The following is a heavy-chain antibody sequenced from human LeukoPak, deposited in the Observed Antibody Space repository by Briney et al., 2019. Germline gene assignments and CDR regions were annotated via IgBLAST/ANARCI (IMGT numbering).Heavy chain of an antibody. CDR2: VSYDGSTK. D-gene: IGHD2-15*01. CDR1: GFTFSNYG. CDR3: ARARASGRSGFDY. J-gene: IGHJ4*02. V-gene: IGHV3-30*03. Sequence: PGRSLRLSCAASGFTFSNYGMQWVRQAPGKGLEWVAVVSYDGSTKYYEDSVKGRLTISRDNAKNSLYLQMNSLRDEDTAVYYCARARASGRSGFDYWGQGTLVTVSS.